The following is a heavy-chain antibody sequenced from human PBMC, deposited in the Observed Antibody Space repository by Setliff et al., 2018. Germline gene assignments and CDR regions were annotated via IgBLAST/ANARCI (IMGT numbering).Heavy chain of an antibody. CDR1: GGAIRSSSYY. V-gene: IGHV4-39*07. CDR2: IYYSGST. J-gene: IGHJ6*03. D-gene: IGHD6-19*01. Sequence: SETLSLTCTVSGGAIRSSSYYWGWIRQPPGKGLEWIGSIYYSGSTDYNPSLKSRVTISVDTSKNQFSLKLNSVTAADMAVYYCAREQWLDPPGYYYMDVWAKGTTVTVSS. CDR3: AREQWLDPPGYYYMDV.